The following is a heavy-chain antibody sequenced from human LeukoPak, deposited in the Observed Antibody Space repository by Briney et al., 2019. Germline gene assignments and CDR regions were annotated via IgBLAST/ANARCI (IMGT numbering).Heavy chain of an antibody. D-gene: IGHD2-2*01. CDR3: AKGGTGYCSSSSCLYYFHY. CDR1: GFTFSTYA. Sequence: GGSLRLSCAASGFTFSTYAMSWGRQAPGKGLECGSTISDSSATYYADAVKGRLSISRHNSKNTLYLQMNSLRAEDTAVYYCAKGGTGYCSSSSCLYYFHYWGQGTLVTVSS. CDR2: ISDSSAT. V-gene: IGHV3-23*01. J-gene: IGHJ4*02.